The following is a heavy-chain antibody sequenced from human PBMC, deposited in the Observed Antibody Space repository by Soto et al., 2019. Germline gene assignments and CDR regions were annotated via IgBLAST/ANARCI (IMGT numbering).Heavy chain of an antibody. CDR1: GGSISSDGYY. CDR3: ARGGYTSSVSCFDL. D-gene: IGHD3-16*02. Sequence: QVQLQEPGPGLVKPSQTLSLTCTVSGGSISSDGYYWSWIRKHPGKGLEWIGYIYSSGSPYYDPSLSSRVTGFLDTSKSQFSLMLTSVTAADTAMYYCARGGYTSSVSCFDLWGRGTPVAVSS. CDR2: IYSSGSP. V-gene: IGHV4-31*03. J-gene: IGHJ4*02.